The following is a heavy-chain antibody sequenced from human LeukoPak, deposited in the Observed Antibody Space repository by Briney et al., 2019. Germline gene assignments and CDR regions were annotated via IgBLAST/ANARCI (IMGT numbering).Heavy chain of an antibody. CDR2: IYDSGST. CDR1: GGAIRSSYY. CDR3: ARHYGP. V-gene: IGHV4-39*01. Sequence: PSETLSLTCTVSGGAIRSSYYWGWIRQPPGKGLGWTGSIYDSGSTYYNPSVKSRVTISVDTSKNQFSLKRNSVTAADTAVYYCARHYGPWGQGTLVTVSS. D-gene: IGHD3-10*01. J-gene: IGHJ5*02.